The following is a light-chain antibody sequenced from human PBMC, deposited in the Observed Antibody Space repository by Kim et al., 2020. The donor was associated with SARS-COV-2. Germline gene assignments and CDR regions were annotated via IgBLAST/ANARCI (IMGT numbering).Light chain of an antibody. J-gene: IGKJ2*01. CDR2: DAS. CDR3: QQFDALPFT. Sequence: SQSLGDRVTITCQASQDIRKCFNGYQHEPARAPTRLIYDASILKTGVPSRFSGSVAGTEYTFTISSLQPEDIATYFCQQFDALPFTFGQGTKLEI. V-gene: IGKV1-33*01. CDR1: QDIRKC.